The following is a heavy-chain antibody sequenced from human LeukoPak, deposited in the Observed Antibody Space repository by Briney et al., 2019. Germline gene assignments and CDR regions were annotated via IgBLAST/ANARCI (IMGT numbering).Heavy chain of an antibody. CDR3: ARSSNYYGMDV. CDR1: GGSVISNSYY. J-gene: IGHJ6*02. Sequence: KASETLSLTCTVSGGSVISNSYYWSWIRQPPGQGLEWIGYIYYSGSTKYNPSLKSRVTISVDTSKNQFSLKLSSVTAAATAVYYCARSSNYYGMDVWGQGTTVTVSS. CDR2: IYYSGST. V-gene: IGHV4-61*01. D-gene: IGHD3-10*01.